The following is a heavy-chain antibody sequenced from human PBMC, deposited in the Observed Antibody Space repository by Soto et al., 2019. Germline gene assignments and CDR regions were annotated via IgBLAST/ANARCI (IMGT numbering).Heavy chain of an antibody. CDR3: ARNPDTNYYYGMDV. V-gene: IGHV1-69*12. CDR2: IIHIFGTA. Sequence: QVQLVQSGAEVKKPGSSVKVSCKASGGTFSSYAISWVRQAPGPGLEWMGGIIHIFGTANYAQKFQGRVTITADDTTSTAYMELSSLRSEDTAVYYCARNPDTNYYYGMDVWGQGTTVTVSS. CDR1: GGTFSSYA. J-gene: IGHJ6*02.